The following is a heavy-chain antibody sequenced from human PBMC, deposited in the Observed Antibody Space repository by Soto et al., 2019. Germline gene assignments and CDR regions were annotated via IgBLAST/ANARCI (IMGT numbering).Heavy chain of an antibody. CDR3: VRVAYGDLGG. Sequence: EVQLLESGGGLVQPGGSLRLSCAASVFTFSSYWMHWVRQAPGKGLVWVSRIKSDGSDTSYADSVKGRFTISRDNAKNTLYLQMSSLRAEDTAVYYCVRVAYGDLGGWGQGTLVTVSS. J-gene: IGHJ4*02. D-gene: IGHD4-17*01. V-gene: IGHV3-74*01. CDR1: VFTFSSYW. CDR2: IKSDGSDT.